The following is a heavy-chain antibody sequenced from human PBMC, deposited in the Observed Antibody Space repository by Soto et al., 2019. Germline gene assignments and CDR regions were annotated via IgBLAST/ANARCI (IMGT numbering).Heavy chain of an antibody. V-gene: IGHV1-69*17. Sequence: QVQLVQSGAEVKRPGSSVKVSCRASGDTFSNFSVNWVRQAPGQGLEWMGGINPLFRLADYAQKFQGRLTITADHSTSTTFMELNSLTSEDTAFYYCARGGTLIRGAPQVDWFDPWGQGTLVIVSS. J-gene: IGHJ5*02. CDR1: GDTFSNFS. D-gene: IGHD3-10*01. CDR2: INPLFRLA. CDR3: ARGGTLIRGAPQVDWFDP.